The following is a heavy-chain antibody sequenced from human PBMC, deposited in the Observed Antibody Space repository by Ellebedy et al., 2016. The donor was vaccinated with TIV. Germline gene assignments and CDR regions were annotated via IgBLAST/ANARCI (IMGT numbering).Heavy chain of an antibody. J-gene: IGHJ4*02. V-gene: IGHV3-30*04. Sequence: GESLKISCAASGFTFNSYAMHWVRQAPGKGLEWLALISNDANNKYYAYSVKGRFTISRDNSKNTLYLQMSSLRPEDTAVYFCAKVPVGFCSTPNCFYFDYWGQGTLVTVPS. D-gene: IGHD2-2*01. CDR1: GFTFNSYA. CDR2: ISNDANNK. CDR3: AKVPVGFCSTPNCFYFDY.